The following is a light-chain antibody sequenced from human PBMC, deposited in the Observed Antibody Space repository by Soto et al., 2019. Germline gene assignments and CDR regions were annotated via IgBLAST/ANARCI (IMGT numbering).Light chain of an antibody. Sequence: EIVLMQSPGTLSLSPGEGATLSCRVSQSVNNNYLAWYQQRPGQAPTVLIFDTSRRATGVPARFSGSGSGTDFTLRIRRVEPDAFAVYYCQQYGSSQFTFGPGTKVNIK. J-gene: IGKJ3*01. V-gene: IGKV3-20*01. CDR2: DTS. CDR3: QQYGSSQFT. CDR1: QSVNNNY.